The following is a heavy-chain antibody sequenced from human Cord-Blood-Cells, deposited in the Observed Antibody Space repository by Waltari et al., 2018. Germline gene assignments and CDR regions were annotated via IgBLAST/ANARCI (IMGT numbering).Heavy chain of an antibody. CDR2: IRYDGSNK. CDR3: AKSRLGKAVFDY. V-gene: IGHV3-30*02. Sequence: QVQLVESGGGVVQPGGSLRLSCAASGFTFSSHGMHWVRQAPGKGLEWVAFIRYDGSNKYYADSVKGRFTISRDNSKNTLYLQMNSLRAEDTAVYYCAKSRLGKAVFDYWGQGTLVTVSS. CDR1: GFTFSSHG. D-gene: IGHD3-9*01. J-gene: IGHJ4*02.